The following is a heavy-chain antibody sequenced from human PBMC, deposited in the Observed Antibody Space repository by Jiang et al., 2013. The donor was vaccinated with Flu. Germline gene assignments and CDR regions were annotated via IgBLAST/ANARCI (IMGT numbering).Heavy chain of an antibody. D-gene: IGHD4-17*01. CDR3: ATHGDWYFDY. CDR2: VHHSGST. Sequence: LLKPSETLSLSCAVYGGSFSGYWSWIRQPPGEGLEWVGEVHHSGSTKYNPSLKSRVTISVDTSKNQFSLRLSSVTAADTAVYYCATHGDWYFDYWGQGTLVTVSS. CDR1: GGSFSGY. V-gene: IGHV4-34*01. J-gene: IGHJ4*02.